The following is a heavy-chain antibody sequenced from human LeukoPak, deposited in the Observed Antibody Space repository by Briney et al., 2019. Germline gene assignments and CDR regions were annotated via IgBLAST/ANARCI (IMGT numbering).Heavy chain of an antibody. CDR3: ARGYRITGTTYYYYYGMDV. CDR1: GFTFSSYE. Sequence: GGSLRLSCAASGFTFSSYEMNWVRQAPGKGLEWVSYISSSGSTIYYADSVKGRFTITRDNAKNSLYLQMNSLRAEDTAVYYCARGYRITGTTYYYYYGMDVWGQGTTVTVSS. D-gene: IGHD1-20*01. V-gene: IGHV3-48*03. J-gene: IGHJ6*02. CDR2: ISSSGSTI.